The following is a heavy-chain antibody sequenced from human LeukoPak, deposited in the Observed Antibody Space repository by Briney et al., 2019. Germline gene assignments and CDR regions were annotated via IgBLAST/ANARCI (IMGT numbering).Heavy chain of an antibody. V-gene: IGHV1-8*01. D-gene: IGHD3-3*01. CDR3: ARAVGVIGDFWSGYYTTLIHYYYYMDV. J-gene: IGHJ6*03. CDR1: GYTFTSYD. CDR2: MNPNSGNT. Sequence: ASVKVSCKASGYTFTSYDINWVRQATGQGLEWMGWMNPNSGNTGYAQKFQGRVTMTRNTSISTAYMELSSLRSGDTAVYYCARAVGVIGDFWSGYYTTLIHYYYYMDVWGKGTTVTVSS.